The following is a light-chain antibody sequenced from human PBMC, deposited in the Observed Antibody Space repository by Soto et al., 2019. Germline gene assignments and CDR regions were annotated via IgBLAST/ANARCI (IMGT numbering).Light chain of an antibody. CDR1: SSDVGGYNY. J-gene: IGLJ1*01. Sequence: QSALTQPASVSGSPGQSITISCTGTSSDVGGYNYVSWYQQHPGKAPKLMIYEVSNRPSGVSNRFSGSKSGNTAPLTISGLQAEDEADYYCSSYTSSSIPYVFGTGTKVTVL. CDR2: EVS. V-gene: IGLV2-14*01. CDR3: SSYTSSSIPYV.